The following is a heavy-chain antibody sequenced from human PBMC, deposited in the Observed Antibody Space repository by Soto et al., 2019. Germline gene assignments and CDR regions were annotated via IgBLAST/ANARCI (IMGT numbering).Heavy chain of an antibody. CDR3: SGSAYSSSWSQNYYFDY. V-gene: IGHV1-69*13. J-gene: IGHJ4*02. Sequence: SVKVSCKASGGTFSSYAISWVRQAPGQGLEWMGGIIPIFGTANYAQKFQGRVTITADESTSTAYMELSSLRSEDTAVYYCSGSAYSSSWSQNYYFDYWGQGTLVTVSS. CDR2: IIPIFGTA. CDR1: GGTFSSYA. D-gene: IGHD6-13*01.